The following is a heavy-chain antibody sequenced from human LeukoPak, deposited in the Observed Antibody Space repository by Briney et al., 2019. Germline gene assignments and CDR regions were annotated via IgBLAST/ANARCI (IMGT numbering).Heavy chain of an antibody. Sequence: GGSLRLSCAASGFTFSSYAMSWVRQAPGKGLEWVSAISGSGNSTYYADSVKGRFTISRDNSKNTLYLQMNSLRAEDTAVYYCAKRIQSAMATGYWGQGTLVTVSS. CDR3: AKRIQSAMATGY. CDR2: ISGSGNST. CDR1: GFTFSSYA. V-gene: IGHV3-23*01. J-gene: IGHJ4*02. D-gene: IGHD5-18*01.